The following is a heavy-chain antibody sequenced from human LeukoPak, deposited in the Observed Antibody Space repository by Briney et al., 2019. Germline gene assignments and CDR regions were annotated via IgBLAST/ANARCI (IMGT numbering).Heavy chain of an antibody. Sequence: PGGSLRLSCEASGFTFSSSDMHWVRQATGKGLEWVSTISTAGDPYYPGSVKGRFTISRENAKNSLYLQMNSLRAGDTAVYYCARGSGSSSWYPLDCWGQGTLVTVSS. CDR3: ARGSGSSSWYPLDC. CDR2: ISTAGDP. CDR1: GFTFSSSD. J-gene: IGHJ4*02. V-gene: IGHV3-13*05. D-gene: IGHD6-13*01.